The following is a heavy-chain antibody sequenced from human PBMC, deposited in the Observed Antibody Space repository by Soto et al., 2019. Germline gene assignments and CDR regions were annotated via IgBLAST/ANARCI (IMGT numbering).Heavy chain of an antibody. D-gene: IGHD2-15*01. CDR2: IYYSGST. Sequence: PSETLSLTCTVSGGSISSGDYYWSWIRQPPGKGLEWIGYIYYSGSTYYNPSLKSRVTISVDTSKNQFSLKLSSVTAADTAVYYCARDSDQGVVAGNNWFDPWGQGTLVTVSS. V-gene: IGHV4-30-4*01. CDR1: GGSISSGDYY. CDR3: ARDSDQGVVAGNNWFDP. J-gene: IGHJ5*02.